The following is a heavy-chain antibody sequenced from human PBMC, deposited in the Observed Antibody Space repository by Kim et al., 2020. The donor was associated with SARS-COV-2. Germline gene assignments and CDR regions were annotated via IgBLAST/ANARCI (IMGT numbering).Heavy chain of an antibody. D-gene: IGHD2-21*01. CDR3: AKHCGSLWYLDY. CDR1: GFTFNNYG. J-gene: IGHJ4*02. Sequence: GGSLRLSCASSGFTFNNYGMHWVRQAPGKGLEWVAVVSHDGSQTHSVDSVQGRFTVSRDNSNDTLFLKMNCIRTEDTATSYFAKHCGSLWYLDYCGLG. CDR2: VSHDGSQT. V-gene: IGHV3-30*18.